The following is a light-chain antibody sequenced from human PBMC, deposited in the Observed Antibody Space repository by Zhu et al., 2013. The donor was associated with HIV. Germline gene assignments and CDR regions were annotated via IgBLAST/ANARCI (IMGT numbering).Light chain of an antibody. J-gene: IGKJ1*01. CDR3: HHYNKWPRT. CDR1: QSVGSS. V-gene: IGKV3-15*01. Sequence: EIVMTQSPATLSVSPRERATLSCRASQSVGSSLAWYQQKPGQAPRLLIHGASTRATDIPARFSGSGSGTEFTLTISSLQSEDFAVYYCHHYNKWPRTFGPRDQGGNQT. CDR2: GAS.